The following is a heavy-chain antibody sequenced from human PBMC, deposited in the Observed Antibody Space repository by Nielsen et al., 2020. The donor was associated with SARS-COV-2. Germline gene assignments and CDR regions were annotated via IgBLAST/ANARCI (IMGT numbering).Heavy chain of an antibody. CDR1: GGSISSGGYY. CDR3: ARVPVLRYFRGVDAFDI. V-gene: IGHV4-31*03. CDR2: IYYSGST. Sequence: SETLSLTCTVSGGSISSGGYYWSWIRQHPGKGLEWIGYIYYSGSTYYNPSLKSRVTISVDTSKNQFSLKLSSVTAADTAVYYCARVPVLRYFRGVDAFDIWGQGTMVTVSS. J-gene: IGHJ3*02. D-gene: IGHD3-9*01.